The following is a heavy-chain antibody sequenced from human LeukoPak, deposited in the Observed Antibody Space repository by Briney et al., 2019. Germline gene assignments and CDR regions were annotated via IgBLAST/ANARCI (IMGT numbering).Heavy chain of an antibody. J-gene: IGHJ3*02. CDR2: IDKEGNER. V-gene: IGHV3-7*03. D-gene: IGHD2-15*01. CDR3: ALYCSSANCHDAFDI. CDR1: GVTFRNYW. Sequence: GGSLRLSCAVSGVTFRNYWMSWVRQAPGKGLEWAANIDKEGNERSYVASVKGRFTISRDNAKNSLHLQMNSLGAEDTAMYYCALYCSSANCHDAFDIWGRGTMVTVSS.